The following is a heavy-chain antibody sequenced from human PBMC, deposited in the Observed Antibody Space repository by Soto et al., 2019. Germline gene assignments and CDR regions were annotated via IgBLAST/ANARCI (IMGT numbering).Heavy chain of an antibody. CDR1: GFTFRSYA. Sequence: DVQLLESGGGLVQPGGSLRLSCAASGFTFRSYAMSWVRQAPGKGLEWVSGISGSGISTHYADSVKGRFTVSRDNSKTPLYLQMNSLRAEDTAVYNCAKEPVGPDWYFDLWGRGTLVTVSS. V-gene: IGHV3-23*01. J-gene: IGHJ2*01. CDR3: AKEPVGPDWYFDL. CDR2: ISGSGIST.